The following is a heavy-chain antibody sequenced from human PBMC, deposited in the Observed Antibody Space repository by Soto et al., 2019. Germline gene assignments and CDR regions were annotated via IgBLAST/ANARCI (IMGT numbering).Heavy chain of an antibody. V-gene: IGHV3-23*01. D-gene: IGHD1-26*01. CDR2: SNGDNT. Sequence: GGSLRLSCAASGFTFSSYAMSWVRQAPGKGLEWVSTSNGDNTYYADSVKGRFTISRDNSKNTLYPQMNSLRAEDTAVYYCAKDYSGSYQDFDYWGQGTLVTVSS. CDR1: GFTFSSYA. CDR3: AKDYSGSYQDFDY. J-gene: IGHJ4*02.